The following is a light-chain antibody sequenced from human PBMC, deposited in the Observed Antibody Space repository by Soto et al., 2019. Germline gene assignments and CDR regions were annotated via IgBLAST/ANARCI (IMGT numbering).Light chain of an antibody. V-gene: IGLV2-8*01. CDR3: CSYAGSNNFV. J-gene: IGLJ2*01. CDR2: EVS. Sequence: QSALTQPPSASGSPGQSVTISCTGTSSDVGGYNYVSWYQQHPGKAPKLMIYEVSKRPSGVPDRFSGSKSGNTASLTVSGLQAEDEGDYYCCSYAGSNNFVFGGGTKLTVL. CDR1: SSDVGGYNY.